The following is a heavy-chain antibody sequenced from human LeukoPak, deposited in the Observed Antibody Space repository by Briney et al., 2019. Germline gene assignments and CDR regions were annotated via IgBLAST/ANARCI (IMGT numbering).Heavy chain of an antibody. CDR1: GGSFSGYY. V-gene: IGHV4-34*01. D-gene: IGHD5-24*01. CDR3: ARGLRRWLQFWPDHDY. J-gene: IGHJ4*02. CDR2: INHSGST. Sequence: SETLSLTCAVDGGSFSGYYWSWIRQPPGKGLEWIGEINHSGSTNYNPSLKSRVTISVDTSKNQFSLKLSSVTAADTAVYYCARGLRRWLQFWPDHDYWGQGTLVTVSS.